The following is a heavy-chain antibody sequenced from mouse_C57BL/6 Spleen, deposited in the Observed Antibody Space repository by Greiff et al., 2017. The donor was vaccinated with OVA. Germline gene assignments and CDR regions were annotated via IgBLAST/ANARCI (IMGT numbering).Heavy chain of an antibody. J-gene: IGHJ4*01. CDR2: INPSTGGT. Sequence: VQLQQSGPELVKPGASVKISCKASGYSFTGYYMNWVKQSPEKSLEWIGEINPSTGGTTYNQKFKAKATLTVDKSSSTAYMQLKSLTSEDSAVYCCARFSYLYAMDYWGQGTSVTVSS. CDR1: GYSFTGYY. V-gene: IGHV1-42*01. D-gene: IGHD5-5*01. CDR3: ARFSYLYAMDY.